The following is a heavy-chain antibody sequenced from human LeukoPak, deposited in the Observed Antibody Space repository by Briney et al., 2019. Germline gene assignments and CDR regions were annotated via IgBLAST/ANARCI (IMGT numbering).Heavy chain of an antibody. D-gene: IGHD2-15*01. CDR3: ARVGWSTESYYFDY. V-gene: IGHV3-20*04. CDR1: GFTFRNYA. Sequence: PGGSLRLSCAASGFTFRNYAMSWVRQAPGKGLEWVSAINWNGDSTGYADSVKGRFTISRDNAKNSLYLQMSSLRAEDTALYYCARVGWSTESYYFDYWGQGTLVTVSS. CDR2: INWNGDST. J-gene: IGHJ4*02.